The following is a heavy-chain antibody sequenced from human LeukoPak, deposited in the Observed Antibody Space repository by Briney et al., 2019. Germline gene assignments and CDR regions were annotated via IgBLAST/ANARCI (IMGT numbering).Heavy chain of an antibody. J-gene: IGHJ4*02. Sequence: GASVKVSCKDSGYTFTSHAMNWVRQAPGQGLEWMGWINTNTGNPTYAQGFTGRFVFSLDTSVNTAYLQISSLKAEDSAVYYCARWPSFGVLDDWGRGTLVTVSS. D-gene: IGHD3-3*01. CDR2: INTNTGNP. CDR1: GYTFTSHA. V-gene: IGHV7-4-1*02. CDR3: ARWPSFGVLDD.